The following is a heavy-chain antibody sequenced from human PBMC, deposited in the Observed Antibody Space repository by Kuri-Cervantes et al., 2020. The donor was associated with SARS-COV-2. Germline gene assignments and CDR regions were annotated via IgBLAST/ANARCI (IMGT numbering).Heavy chain of an antibody. CDR1: GFTFSRHG. CDR2: IRFDKSKE. D-gene: IGHD4-23*01. J-gene: IGHJ4*02. V-gene: IGHV3-30*02. CDR3: ATSQPVTSRWDY. Sequence: LSLTCAASGFTFSRHGMHWVRQAPGKGLEWVTFIRFDKSKEYYADSVKGRFTISRDNSKSTLYLQMNSLRAEDTAVYYCATSQPVTSRWDYWGQGTLVTVSS.